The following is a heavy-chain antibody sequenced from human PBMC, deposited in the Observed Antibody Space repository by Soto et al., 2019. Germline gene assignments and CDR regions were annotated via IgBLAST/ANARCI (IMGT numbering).Heavy chain of an antibody. CDR2: ISSSGSTV. D-gene: IGHD3-22*01. J-gene: IGHJ4*02. CDR3: ASVDSSGTADY. V-gene: IGHV3-11*01. CDR1: GFTFSDYY. Sequence: GSLRLSCAASGFTFSDYYMSWIRQAPGKGLEWVSYISSSGSTVYYADSVKGRFTICRDHAKNSLYLQMNSLRAEDTAVYYCASVDSSGTADYWGKGTMVTVSS.